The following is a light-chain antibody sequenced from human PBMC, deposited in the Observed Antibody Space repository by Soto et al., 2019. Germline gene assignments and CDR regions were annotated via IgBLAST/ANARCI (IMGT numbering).Light chain of an antibody. J-gene: IGKJ1*01. Sequence: DIQMTQSPSSLSASEGDSVTITCRASQRIGPYVNWCQQKPGKPPKLLISAATNLADGVPSRFSGSGSGTGFTLTISSLQPDDFATYYCQQYNTFWTFGQGTKVDI. CDR2: AAT. CDR1: QRIGPY. V-gene: IGKV1-16*01. CDR3: QQYNTFWT.